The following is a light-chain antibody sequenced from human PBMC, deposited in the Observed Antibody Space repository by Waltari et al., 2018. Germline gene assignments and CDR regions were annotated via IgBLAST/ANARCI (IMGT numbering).Light chain of an antibody. V-gene: IGLV2-14*03. CDR1: SSDVGTYNY. Sequence: QSALTQPASVSGSPGQSITISCTGTSSDVGTYNYVSWYQQHPGKAPKLMIYDVSNRPSGVSDRFPGSKSGNTASLTISGLQAEDEADYYCNSYSSSSSLVLFGGGTKLTVV. CDR3: NSYSSSSSLVL. CDR2: DVS. J-gene: IGLJ2*01.